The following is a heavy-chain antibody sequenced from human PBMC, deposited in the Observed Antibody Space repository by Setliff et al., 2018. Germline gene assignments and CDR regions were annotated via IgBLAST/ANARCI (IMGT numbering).Heavy chain of an antibody. Sequence: PSETLSLTCTVSGGSINNYYWSRIRQPAGKGLEWIGRVYSNVGTNFNPSLKSRVTMSVDASKNQISLKLMSVTAADTAVYYCASRNSDGGPEYFQHWGQGALVTVSS. CDR3: ASRNSDGGPEYFQH. CDR1: GGSINNYY. CDR2: VYSNVGT. V-gene: IGHV4-4*07. J-gene: IGHJ1*01. D-gene: IGHD1-26*01.